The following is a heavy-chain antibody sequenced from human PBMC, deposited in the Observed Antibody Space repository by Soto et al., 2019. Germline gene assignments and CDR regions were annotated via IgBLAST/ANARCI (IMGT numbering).Heavy chain of an antibody. J-gene: IGHJ4*02. CDR3: ALSTVVTQVIDY. CDR2: INHSGST. D-gene: IGHD4-17*01. CDR1: GFTFSSYA. V-gene: IGHV4-34*08. Sequence: QVQLVESGGGVVQPGRSLRLSCAASGFTFSSYAMHWVRQAPGKGLEWIGEINHSGSTNYNPSLKSRVTISVDTSKNQFSLKLSSVTAADTAVYYCALSTVVTQVIDYWGQGTLVTVSS.